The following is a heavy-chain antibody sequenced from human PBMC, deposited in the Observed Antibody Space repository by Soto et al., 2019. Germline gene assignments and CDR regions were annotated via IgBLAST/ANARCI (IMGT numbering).Heavy chain of an antibody. J-gene: IGHJ4*02. V-gene: IGHV4-30-4*01. D-gene: IGHD3-10*01. Sequence: SETLSLTCTVSGGSISSGDYYWSWIRQPPGKGLEWIGYIYYSGSTYYNPSLKNRVTISVDTSKNQFSLKLSSVTAADTAVYYCARLYYYGSGSYSFDYWGQGXLVTVSS. CDR3: ARLYYYGSGSYSFDY. CDR2: IYYSGST. CDR1: GGSISSGDYY.